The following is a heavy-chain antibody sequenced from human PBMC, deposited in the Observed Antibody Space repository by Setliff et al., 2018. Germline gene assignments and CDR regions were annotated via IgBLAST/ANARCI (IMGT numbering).Heavy chain of an antibody. CDR1: GFTFNNYA. Sequence: GGSLRLSCAASGFTFNNYAMTWVRQAPGKGLEWVSSISDSGGSTYYADSVKGRFTISRDNSKSTLYLQMLSLRAEDTAVYYCAKGGSTSCYTEIDYWGHGTLVTVSS. V-gene: IGHV3-23*01. D-gene: IGHD2-2*02. CDR2: ISDSGGST. CDR3: AKGGSTSCYTEIDY. J-gene: IGHJ4*01.